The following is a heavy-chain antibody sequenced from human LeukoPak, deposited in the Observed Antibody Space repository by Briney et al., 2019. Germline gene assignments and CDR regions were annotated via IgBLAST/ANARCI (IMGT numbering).Heavy chain of an antibody. CDR2: IFYSGST. CDR1: GGSISSSSYY. J-gene: IGHJ4*02. D-gene: IGHD3-10*01. V-gene: IGHV4-39*07. CDR3: ARDRELGY. Sequence: PSETLSLTCTVSGGSISSSSYYWGWIRQPPGKGLEWIGNIFYSGSTYYNPSLKSRVTISIDTSKNQFSLKLTSVTAADTAVYYCARDRELGYWGQGTLVTVSS.